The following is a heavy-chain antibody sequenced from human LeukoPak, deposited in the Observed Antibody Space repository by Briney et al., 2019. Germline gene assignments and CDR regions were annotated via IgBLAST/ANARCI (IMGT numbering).Heavy chain of an antibody. CDR3: AKARSRVVPAAADY. D-gene: IGHD2-2*01. Sequence: PGGSLRLSCAASGFTVSSNYMSWVRQAPGKGLEWVSVIYSGGSTYYADSVKGRFTISRDNSKNTLYLQMNSLRAEDTAVYYCAKARSRVVPAAADYWGQGTLVTVSS. CDR1: GFTVSSNY. CDR2: IYSGGST. J-gene: IGHJ4*02. V-gene: IGHV3-53*05.